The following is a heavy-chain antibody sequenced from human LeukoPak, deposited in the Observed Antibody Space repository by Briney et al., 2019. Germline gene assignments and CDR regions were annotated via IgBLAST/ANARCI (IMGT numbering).Heavy chain of an antibody. CDR2: ISSNGGST. J-gene: IGHJ6*03. CDR1: GFPFSSYA. V-gene: IGHV3-64*01. CDR3: ARDVAVAGLYYYHYYMDV. D-gene: IGHD6-19*01. Sequence: GGSLRLSCAASGFPFSSYAMHWVRQAPGKGLEYVSAISSNGGSTYYANSVKGRFTISRDNSKNTLYLQMGSLRAEDMAVYYCARDVAVAGLYYYHYYMDVWGKGTTVTVSS.